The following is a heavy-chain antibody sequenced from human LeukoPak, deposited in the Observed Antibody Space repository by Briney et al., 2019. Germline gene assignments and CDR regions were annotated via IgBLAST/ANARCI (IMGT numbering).Heavy chain of an antibody. D-gene: IGHD3-10*01. Sequence: GGSLRLSCAASGFSFSSYGMHWVRQAPGKGLERVTVISYDGSNKYYADSVKGRFTISRDNSKNTLYLQMNSLRAEDTAVYYCAKDAPPRYYGSGKGAFDIWGQGTMVTVSS. CDR1: GFSFSSYG. V-gene: IGHV3-30*18. CDR2: ISYDGSNK. CDR3: AKDAPPRYYGSGKGAFDI. J-gene: IGHJ3*02.